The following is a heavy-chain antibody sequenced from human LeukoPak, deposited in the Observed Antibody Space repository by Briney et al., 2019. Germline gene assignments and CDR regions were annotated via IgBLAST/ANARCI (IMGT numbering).Heavy chain of an antibody. V-gene: IGHV3-48*01. CDR2: IGIVTNAI. CDR3: AREGRGERRPNYYYYMDV. J-gene: IGHJ6*03. Sequence: PGGSLRLSCAASGFTFSTYSMNWVRQAPGKGLEWVSYIGIVTNAIYYADSVKGRFTISRDNAKNSLYLQMNSLRAEDTAVYYCAREGRGERRPNYYYYMDVWGKGTTVTVS. D-gene: IGHD1-1*01. CDR1: GFTFSTYS.